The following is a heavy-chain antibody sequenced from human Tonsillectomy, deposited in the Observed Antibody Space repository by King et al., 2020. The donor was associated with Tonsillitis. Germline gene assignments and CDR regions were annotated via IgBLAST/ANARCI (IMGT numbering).Heavy chain of an antibody. V-gene: IGHV3-9*01. J-gene: IGHJ6*02. CDR2: ISWNSGNI. Sequence: QLVQSGGGWVQPGRSLRLSCVASGFTFDDYAMHGVRQAPGKGLEWVSGISWNSGNIAYADSVKGRFTMSRDNAKKSLYLHMNSMRAADTAFYYCANDYSPRHNDYPPRYYYYGMDVWGQGTTVTVSS. CDR1: GFTFDDYA. D-gene: IGHD4-11*01. CDR3: ANDYSPRHNDYPPRYYYYGMDV.